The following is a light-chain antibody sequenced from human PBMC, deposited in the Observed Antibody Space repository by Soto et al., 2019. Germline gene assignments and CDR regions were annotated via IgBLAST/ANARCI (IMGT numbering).Light chain of an antibody. V-gene: IGLV2-8*01. CDR1: SSDVGGYNY. J-gene: IGLJ1*01. CDR3: SSYAGSNSRYV. Sequence: QSVLTQPPSASGSPGQSVTISCTGTSSDVGGYNYVSWYQQHPGKAPKLMIYEVSKRPSGAPDRFSGSKSGNTASLTVSGLQAEDEADYYCSSYAGSNSRYVFGTGTKVTVL. CDR2: EVS.